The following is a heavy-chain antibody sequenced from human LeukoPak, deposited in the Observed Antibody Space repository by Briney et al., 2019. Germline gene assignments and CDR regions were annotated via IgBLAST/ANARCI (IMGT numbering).Heavy chain of an antibody. CDR1: GFTFSSYA. CDR2: ISGSGGST. D-gene: IGHD3-3*01. Sequence: GGSLRLSCAASGFTFSSYAMSWVRQAPGKGLEWVSGISGSGGSTYYADSVKGRFTISRDNSKNTLYLQMNSLRVEDTAVYYCAKRTKYVLRFLEWLLIDYWGQGTLVTVSS. V-gene: IGHV3-23*01. J-gene: IGHJ4*02. CDR3: AKRTKYVLRFLEWLLIDY.